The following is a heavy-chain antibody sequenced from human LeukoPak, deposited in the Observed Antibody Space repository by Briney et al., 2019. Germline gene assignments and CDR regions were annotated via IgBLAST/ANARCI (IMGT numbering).Heavy chain of an antibody. J-gene: IGHJ4*03. CDR2: ISCSGGST. V-gene: IGHV3-23*01. CDR3: AKMGLWFGEFSDY. Sequence: GGSLRLSCASSGLTLSIYAMIWVRQAPGKGRECGSAISCSGGSTYYAEPVKGRFTISRDNSKNTLYLQMNSLRAEDTAVYYCAKMGLWFGEFSDYWGQGTTVTVSS. D-gene: IGHD3-10*01. CDR1: GLTLSIYA.